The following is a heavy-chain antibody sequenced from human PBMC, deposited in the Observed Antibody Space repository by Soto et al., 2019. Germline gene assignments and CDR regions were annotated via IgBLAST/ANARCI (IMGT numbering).Heavy chain of an antibody. CDR2: INDGST. CDR3: AKDRAGSGWYFDY. D-gene: IGHD6-19*01. V-gene: IGHV3-23*01. J-gene: IGHJ4*02. CDR1: EFTFNTYA. Sequence: EVQLLESGGGLVQPGGSLRLSCVASEFTFNTYAMGWVRQAPGKGLEWVSGINDGSTYYADSVKGRFTISRDKSKNTLYLQMNSLTAEDTAVYYCAKDRAGSGWYFDYWGQGTLFTVSS.